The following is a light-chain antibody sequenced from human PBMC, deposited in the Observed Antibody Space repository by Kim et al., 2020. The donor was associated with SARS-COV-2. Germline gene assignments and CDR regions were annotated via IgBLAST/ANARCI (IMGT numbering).Light chain of an antibody. Sequence: SSELTQDPAVSVALGQTVRITCQGDSLRSYYATWYQQKPRQAPVLVIYGRNSRPSGVPDRFSGYTSGNTASLTISGAQAEDEADFYCQSRDSGGNVVFGGGTKLTVL. V-gene: IGLV3-19*01. CDR3: QSRDSGGNVV. J-gene: IGLJ2*01. CDR2: GRN. CDR1: SLRSYY.